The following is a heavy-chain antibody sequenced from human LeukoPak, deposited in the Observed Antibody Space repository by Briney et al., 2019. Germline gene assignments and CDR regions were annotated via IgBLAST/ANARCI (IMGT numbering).Heavy chain of an antibody. Sequence: GGSLRLSCAASGFTFSSYWMSWVRQAPGKGLEWVANIKQDGSEKYYVDSVKGRFTISRDNAKNSLYLQMNSLRAEDTAVYYCAGWGGGGWPENVYYYYYYGMDVWGQGTTVTVSS. J-gene: IGHJ6*02. CDR2: IKQDGSEK. CDR1: GFTFSSYW. CDR3: AGWGGGGWPENVYYYYYYGMDV. V-gene: IGHV3-7*01. D-gene: IGHD6-19*01.